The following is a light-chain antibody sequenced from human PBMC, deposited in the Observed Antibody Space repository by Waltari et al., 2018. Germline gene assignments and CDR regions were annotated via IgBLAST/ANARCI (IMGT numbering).Light chain of an antibody. V-gene: IGLV2-23*01. CDR2: EGS. CDR1: SNDIGSYNL. Sequence: QSALTQPASVSGSPGQSITISCTGTSNDIGSYNLVSWYQHHPGEAPKVMIYEGSQRPSGVSHRFSGSKSGSTASLTISGLQAEDEADYYCCSYAGRSAWVFGGGTKLTVL. CDR3: CSYAGRSAWV. J-gene: IGLJ3*02.